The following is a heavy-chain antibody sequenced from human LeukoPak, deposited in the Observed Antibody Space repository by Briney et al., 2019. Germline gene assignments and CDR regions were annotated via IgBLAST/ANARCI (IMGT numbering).Heavy chain of an antibody. V-gene: IGHV3-48*03. D-gene: IGHD3-22*01. CDR1: GFIFSSYE. J-gene: IGHJ3*02. CDR3: VRGGGSAYKYNAFDI. CDR2: ISISGTTI. Sequence: GGSLRLSCAASGFIFSSYEMNWVRQAPGKGLEWISYISISGTTIYYAESVKGRFTISRDNTRNSLYLQMNSLRAEDTAVYYCVRGGGSAYKYNAFDIWGQGTMVTGSS.